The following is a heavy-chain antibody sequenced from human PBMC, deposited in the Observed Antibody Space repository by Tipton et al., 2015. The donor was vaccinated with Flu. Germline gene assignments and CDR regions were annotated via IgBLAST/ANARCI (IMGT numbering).Heavy chain of an antibody. CDR2: IYYSGST. J-gene: IGHJ3*02. Sequence: LSLTCTVSGGSISSYYWSWIRQPAGKGLEWIGYIYYSGSTNYNPSLKSRVTISVDTSKNQFSLKLSSVTAADTAVYYCARANGYSSSSADAFDIWGQGTMVTVSS. D-gene: IGHD6-13*01. CDR3: ARANGYSSSSADAFDI. V-gene: IGHV4-59*01. CDR1: GGSISSYY.